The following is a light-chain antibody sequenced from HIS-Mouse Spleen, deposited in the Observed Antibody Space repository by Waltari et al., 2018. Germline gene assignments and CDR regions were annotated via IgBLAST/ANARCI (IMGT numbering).Light chain of an antibody. CDR3: SSYAGSNNLV. CDR2: EVS. V-gene: IGLV2-8*01. Sequence: QSALTQPPSASGSPGQSVTISCTGTSSDVGGYNYVSWYQQHPGKAPKLMIYEVSKRPSGVPVRFSGSQSGNTASLTVSGLQAEDEADYYCSSYAGSNNLVFGGGTKLTVL. J-gene: IGLJ2*01. CDR1: SSDVGGYNY.